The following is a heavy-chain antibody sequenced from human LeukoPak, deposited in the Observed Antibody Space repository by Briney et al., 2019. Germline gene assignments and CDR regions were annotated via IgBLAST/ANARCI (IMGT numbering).Heavy chain of an antibody. CDR1: GGSISSSSYY. D-gene: IGHD6-13*01. CDR2: IYYSGST. V-gene: IGHV4-39*01. Sequence: SETLSLTCTVSGGSISSSSYYWGWIRQPPGKGLEWIGSIYYSGSTYYNPSLKSRVTISVDTSKNQFSLRLSSVTAADTAVYYCASQAADSSSWTYYFDYWGQGTLVTVSS. J-gene: IGHJ4*02. CDR3: ASQAADSSSWTYYFDY.